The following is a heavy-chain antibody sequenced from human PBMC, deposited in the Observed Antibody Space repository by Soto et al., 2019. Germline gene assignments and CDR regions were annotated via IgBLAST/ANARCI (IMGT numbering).Heavy chain of an antibody. Sequence: GSLRLSCAASGFTFSSYAMSWVRQAPGKGLEWVSAISGSGGSTYYADSVKGRFTISRDNSKNTLYLQMNSLRAEDTAVYYCAKHLLHYYGMDVWGQGTTVTVSS. CDR1: GFTFSSYA. J-gene: IGHJ6*02. D-gene: IGHD2-21*02. CDR2: ISGSGGST. CDR3: AKHLLHYYGMDV. V-gene: IGHV3-23*01.